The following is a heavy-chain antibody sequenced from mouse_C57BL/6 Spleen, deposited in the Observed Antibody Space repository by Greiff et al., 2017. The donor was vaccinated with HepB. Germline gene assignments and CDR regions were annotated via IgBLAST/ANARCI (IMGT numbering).Heavy chain of an antibody. CDR2: ISSGSSTN. D-gene: IGHD1-1*01. CDR1: GFTFSDYG. V-gene: IGHV5-17*01. Sequence: EVNVVESGGGLVKPGGSLKLSCAASGFTFSDYGMHWVRQAPEKGLEWVAYISSGSSTNYYADTVKGRFTISRDNAKNTLFLQMTSLRSEDTAMYYCARETYYGSSYDWFAYWGQGTLVTVSA. CDR3: ARETYYGSSYDWFAY. J-gene: IGHJ3*01.